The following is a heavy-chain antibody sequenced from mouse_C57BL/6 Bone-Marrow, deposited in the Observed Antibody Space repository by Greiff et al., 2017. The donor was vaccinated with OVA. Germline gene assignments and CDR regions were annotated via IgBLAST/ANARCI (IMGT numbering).Heavy chain of an antibody. D-gene: IGHD4-1*01. J-gene: IGHJ3*01. V-gene: IGHV1-72*01. Sequence: QVQLKQPGAELVKPGASVKLSCKASGYTFTSYWMHWVKQRPGRGLEWIGRIDPNSGGTKYNEKFKSKATLTVDKPSSTAYMQLSSLTSEDSAVYYCARAELGPAWFADWGQGTLVTVSA. CDR1: GYTFTSYW. CDR3: ARAELGPAWFAD. CDR2: IDPNSGGT.